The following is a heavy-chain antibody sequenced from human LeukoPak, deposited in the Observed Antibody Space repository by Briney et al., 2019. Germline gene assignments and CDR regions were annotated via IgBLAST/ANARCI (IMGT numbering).Heavy chain of an antibody. CDR2: LVYSPSTH. J-gene: IGHJ4*02. CDR1: GFTFSSYA. D-gene: IGHD3-9*01. Sequence: PGGSLRLFCSASGFTFSSYAMAWVRQSPGKGLEGVSTLVYSPSTHHYAASVKGRFAIYREFSKNKVYLEMNRLRIEDTDVYYCAKDGSNNQHQRYVDSWGQGTLLTVSS. V-gene: IGHV3-23*01. CDR3: AKDGSNNQHQRYVDS.